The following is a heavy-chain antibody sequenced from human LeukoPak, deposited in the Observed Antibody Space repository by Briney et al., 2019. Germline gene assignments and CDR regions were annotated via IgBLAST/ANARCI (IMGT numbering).Heavy chain of an antibody. J-gene: IGHJ4*02. CDR1: GYSFTSYW. CDR2: IDPSDSYT. Sequence: GESLKISCKGSGYSFTSYWISWVRQMPGKGLEWMGRIDPSDSYTNYSPSFQGHVTISADKSISTAYLQWSSLKASDTAMYYCAGPKSPYSGSYDYWGQGTLVTVSS. CDR3: AGPKSPYSGSYDY. D-gene: IGHD1-26*01. V-gene: IGHV5-10-1*01.